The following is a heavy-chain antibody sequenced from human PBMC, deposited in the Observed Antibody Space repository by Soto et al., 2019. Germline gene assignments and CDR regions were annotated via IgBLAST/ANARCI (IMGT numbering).Heavy chain of an antibody. CDR2: ISSSSSTI. D-gene: IGHD2-2*01. V-gene: IGHV3-48*01. CDR3: ARWVGSRISPDDAFDI. J-gene: IGHJ3*02. CDR1: GFTFSSYS. Sequence: GGSLRLSCAASGFTFSSYSMNWVRQAPGKGLEWVSYISSSSSTIYYADSVKGRFTISRDNAKNSLYLQMNSLRAEDTAVYYCARWVGSRISPDDAFDIWGQGTMVTVSS.